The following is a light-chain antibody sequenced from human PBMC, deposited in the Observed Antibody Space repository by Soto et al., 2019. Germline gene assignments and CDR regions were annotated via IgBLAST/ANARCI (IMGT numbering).Light chain of an antibody. Sequence: EIVLTQSPGTLSLSPGESATLSCRANQVVSSSYLAWYQQKPGQAPRLLIYHASDRATGVPDRFSGSGSGTDFALTITRLEPEDFALFYCQQYGTFPFFFGQGTKLEIK. CDR2: HAS. CDR3: QQYGTFPFF. V-gene: IGKV3-20*01. CDR1: QVVSSSY. J-gene: IGKJ2*01.